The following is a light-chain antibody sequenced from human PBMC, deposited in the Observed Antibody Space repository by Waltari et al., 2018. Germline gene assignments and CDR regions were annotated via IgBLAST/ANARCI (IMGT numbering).Light chain of an antibody. CDR1: QGIRRY. Sequence: EIMLTQSPGTLSWSPGERATLSCKASQGIRRYLAWYQQKPGKAPRLLIYHASSRATGIPDRFSGSGSGTDFILTISRLEPEDFAVYYCQNYVRLPATFGQGTKVEI. CDR2: HAS. V-gene: IGKV3-20*01. J-gene: IGKJ1*01. CDR3: QNYVRLPAT.